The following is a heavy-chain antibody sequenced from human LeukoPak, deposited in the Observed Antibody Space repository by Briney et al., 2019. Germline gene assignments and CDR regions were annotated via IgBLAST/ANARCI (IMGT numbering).Heavy chain of an antibody. CDR3: ARGRMYSSGWYYRAFDY. J-gene: IGHJ4*02. CDR2: IHSIGTT. V-gene: IGHV4-61*02. D-gene: IGHD6-19*01. Sequence: PSQTLSLTCTVSGGSISSDNYYWSWIRQPAGKGLEWIGRIHSIGTTNYNPYLKSRVTISVDTSDNRFSLKLTSVIAADTAVYYCARGRMYSSGWYYRAFDYWGQGTLVTVSS. CDR1: GGSISSDNYY.